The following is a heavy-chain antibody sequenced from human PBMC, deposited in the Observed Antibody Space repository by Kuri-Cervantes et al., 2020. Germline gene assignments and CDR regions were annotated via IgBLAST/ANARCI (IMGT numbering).Heavy chain of an antibody. J-gene: IGHJ6*02. CDR1: GFTFDDYA. CDR3: AKDQWRFLEWYYYGMDV. Sequence: SLKISCAASGFTFDDYAMHWVRQAPGKGLEWVSGISWNSGSIGYADSVKGRFTISRDNAKNSLYLQMNSLSAEDTAVYYCAKDQWRFLEWYYYGMDVWGQGTTVTVSS. CDR2: ISWNSGSI. V-gene: IGHV3-9*01. D-gene: IGHD3-3*01.